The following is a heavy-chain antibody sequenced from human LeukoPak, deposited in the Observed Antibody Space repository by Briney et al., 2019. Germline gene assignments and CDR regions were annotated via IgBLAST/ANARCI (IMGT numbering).Heavy chain of an antibody. CDR1: GGSISSGSYY. Sequence: SQTLSLTCTVSGGSISSGSYYWSWIRQPAGKGLEWIGRIYTSGSTNYNPSLKSRVTISVDTSKNQFSLKLSSVTAADTAVYYCAGRSGVPAGFSFDYWGQGTLVTVSS. J-gene: IGHJ4*02. D-gene: IGHD2-2*01. CDR3: AGRSGVPAGFSFDY. V-gene: IGHV4-61*02. CDR2: IYTSGST.